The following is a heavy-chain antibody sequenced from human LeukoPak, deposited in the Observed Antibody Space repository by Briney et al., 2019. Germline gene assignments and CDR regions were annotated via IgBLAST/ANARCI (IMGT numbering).Heavy chain of an antibody. CDR3: ARVRRSQYYDILTGFGHTSEGMDV. Sequence: GGSLRLSCAASGFTFSSYAMSWVRQAPGKGLEWVSAISGSGGSTYYADSVKGRFTISRDNSKNTLYFQMNSLRAEDTGVYYCARVRRSQYYDILTGFGHTSEGMDVWGQGTTVIVSS. CDR1: GFTFSSYA. CDR2: ISGSGGST. D-gene: IGHD3-9*01. V-gene: IGHV3-23*01. J-gene: IGHJ6*02.